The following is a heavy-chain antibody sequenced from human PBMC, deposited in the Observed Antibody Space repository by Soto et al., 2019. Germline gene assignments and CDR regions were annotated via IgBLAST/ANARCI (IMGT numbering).Heavy chain of an antibody. V-gene: IGHV1-69*02. CDR1: GGTFSSYT. J-gene: IGHJ6*02. Sequence: QVQLVQSGAEVKKPGSSVKVSCKASGGTFSSYTISWVRQAPGQGLEWMGRIIPILGIANSTQMFQGRVTISGDKSTSTAYMELRGLRSEDTAVYYRARVRGSYGMDVRGQGTTGTVSS. D-gene: IGHD3-10*01. CDR3: ARVRGSYGMDV. CDR2: IIPILGIA.